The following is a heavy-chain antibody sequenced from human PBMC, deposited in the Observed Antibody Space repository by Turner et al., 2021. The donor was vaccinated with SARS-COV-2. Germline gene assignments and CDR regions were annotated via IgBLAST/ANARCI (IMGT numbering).Heavy chain of an antibody. CDR3: ASESVLRFLEWLSSGTYYGMDV. CDR1: GVSISSSSYD. V-gene: IGHV4-39*01. D-gene: IGHD3-3*01. J-gene: IGHJ6*02. CDR2: NDYSGST. Sequence: QLQLQDSGPGLVKSSETLSFTCTVSGVSISSSSYDWGWIRQPPGKGLEWIGTNDYSGSTDYNPSRKSRVTISVDTSKNQFSLKLSSVTAADTAVYYCASESVLRFLEWLSSGTYYGMDVWGQGTTVTVAS.